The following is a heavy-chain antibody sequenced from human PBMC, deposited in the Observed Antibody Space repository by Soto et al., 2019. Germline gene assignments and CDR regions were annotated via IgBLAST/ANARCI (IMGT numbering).Heavy chain of an antibody. CDR2: IQHDGRET. CDR3: ARGTSHYYYAHVWY. V-gene: IGHV3-7*03. D-gene: IGHD3-16*01. J-gene: IGHJ4*02. CDR1: GFTFSIYW. Sequence: WGSLLLSCGASGFTFSIYWMSWVRQAPGKALECVANIQHDGRETFYVDSVKGRFTISRDNSNNTLYLQMDRLGVEDTAVYYCARGTSHYYYAHVWYWGLGAMVTVSS.